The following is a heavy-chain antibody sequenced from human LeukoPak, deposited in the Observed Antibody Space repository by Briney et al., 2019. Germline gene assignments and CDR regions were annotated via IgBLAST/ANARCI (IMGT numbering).Heavy chain of an antibody. CDR2: IYYSGST. J-gene: IGHJ6*02. CDR1: GGSISSSSYY. V-gene: IGHV4-39*07. CDR3: ARHNTMVRGRDYYGMDV. Sequence: PSETLSLTCTVSGGSISSSSYYWGWIRQPPGKGLEWIGSIYYSGSTYYNPSLKSRVTISVDTSKNQFSLKLSSVTAADTAVYYCARHNTMVRGRDYYGMDVWGQGTTVTVSS. D-gene: IGHD3-10*01.